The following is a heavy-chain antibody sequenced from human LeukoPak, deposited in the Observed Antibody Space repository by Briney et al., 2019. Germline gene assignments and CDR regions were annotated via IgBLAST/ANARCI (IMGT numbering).Heavy chain of an antibody. V-gene: IGHV3-23*01. J-gene: IGHJ3*02. D-gene: IGHD3-22*01. CDR2: ISGSGGST. CDR3: AKYRITMIVVGGAFDI. CDR1: GFTFSSYA. Sequence: TGGSLRLSCAASGFTFSSYAMSWVRQAPGKGLEWVSAISGSGGSTYYADSVKGRFTISRDNSKNTLYMQMNSLRAEETAVYYCAKYRITMIVVGGAFDIWGQGTMVTVSS.